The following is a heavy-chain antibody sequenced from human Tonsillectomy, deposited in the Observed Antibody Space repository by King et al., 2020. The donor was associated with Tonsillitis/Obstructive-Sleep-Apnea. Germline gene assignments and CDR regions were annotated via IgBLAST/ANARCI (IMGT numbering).Heavy chain of an antibody. CDR2: IRSKTYGGTT. V-gene: IGHV3-49*04. D-gene: IGHD6-19*01. J-gene: IGHJ3*01. CDR1: GFTFREYG. Sequence: VQLVESGGGLVQPGRSLRLSCTVSGFTFREYGMSWVRQAPGKELEWVGFIRSKTYGGTTDYAASVKGRVTISTDDSKSIAYLQMNSLKTGDSAVYYRAWFWTSGWYSFDFWGQGTMVTVSS. CDR3: AWFWTSGWYSFDF.